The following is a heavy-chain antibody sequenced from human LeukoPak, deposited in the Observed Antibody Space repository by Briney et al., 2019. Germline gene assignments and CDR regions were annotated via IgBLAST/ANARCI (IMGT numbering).Heavy chain of an antibody. J-gene: IGHJ4*02. CDR3: AKPTSSSWYVFDC. Sequence: SETLSLTCTVSGGSISSYYWSWIRQPPGKGLEWIGYIYYSGSTNYNPSLKSRVTISVDTSKNQFSLKLSSVTAADTAVYYCAKPTSSSWYVFDCWGQGTLVTVSS. CDR2: IYYSGST. CDR1: GGSISSYY. V-gene: IGHV4-59*08. D-gene: IGHD6-13*01.